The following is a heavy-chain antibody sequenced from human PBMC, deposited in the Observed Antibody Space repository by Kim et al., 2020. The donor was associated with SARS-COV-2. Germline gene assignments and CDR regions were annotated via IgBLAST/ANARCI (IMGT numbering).Heavy chain of an antibody. CDR1: GFTFSSYS. Sequence: GGSLRLSCAASGFTFSSYSMNWVRQAPGKGLEWVSSISSSSSYIYYADSVKGRFTISRDNAKNSLYLQMNSLRAEDTAVYYCARARAICSGGSCYPFDYWGQGTLVTVSS. J-gene: IGHJ4*02. D-gene: IGHD2-15*01. CDR3: ARARAICSGGSCYPFDY. V-gene: IGHV3-21*01. CDR2: ISSSSSYI.